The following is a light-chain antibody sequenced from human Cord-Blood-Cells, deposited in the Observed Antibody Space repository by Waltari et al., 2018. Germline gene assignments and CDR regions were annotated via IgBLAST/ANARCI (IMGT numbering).Light chain of an antibody. Sequence: QSPLTQPASVSGSPGQSIPISCTGTSSDVGSYNLVSWYQQHPGKAPKLMIYEGSKRPSGVSNRFSGSKSGNTASLTISGLQAEDEADYYCCSYAGSSNWVFGGGTKLTVL. V-gene: IGLV2-23*01. CDR3: CSYAGSSNWV. CDR1: SSDVGSYNL. CDR2: EGS. J-gene: IGLJ3*02.